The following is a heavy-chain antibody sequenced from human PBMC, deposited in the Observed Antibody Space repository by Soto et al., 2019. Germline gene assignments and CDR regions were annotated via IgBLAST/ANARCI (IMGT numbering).Heavy chain of an antibody. CDR3: ARVPDR. D-gene: IGHD2-2*01. V-gene: IGHV4-30-2*01. Sequence: SVILSLTWGVSGGSISNGGDSWSWIRQPPGKGPEWIGYIYHSGSTYYNPSLKSRVTISVDRSKNQFSLKLSSVTAADTAVYYCARVPDRWGQGTLVTVSS. CDR2: IYHSGST. CDR1: GGSISNGGDS. J-gene: IGHJ5*02.